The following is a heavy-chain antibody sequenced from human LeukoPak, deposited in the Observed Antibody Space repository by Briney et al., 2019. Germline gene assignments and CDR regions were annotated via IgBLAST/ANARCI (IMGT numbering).Heavy chain of an antibody. J-gene: IGHJ4*02. CDR3: AKGTAMIYYFDY. D-gene: IGHD3/OR15-3a*01. Sequence: ASVKVSCKASGYTFTGYYMHWVRQAPGQGLEWMGWVNPNSGDTNYAQKFQGRVTMTRDTSISTAYMELSRLRSDDTAVYYCAKGTAMIYYFDYWGQGTPVTVSS. CDR2: VNPNSGDT. V-gene: IGHV1-2*02. CDR1: GYTFTGYY.